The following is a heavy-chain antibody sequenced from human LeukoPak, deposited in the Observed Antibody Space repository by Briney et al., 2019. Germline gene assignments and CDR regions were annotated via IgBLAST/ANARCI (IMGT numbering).Heavy chain of an antibody. V-gene: IGHV3-23*01. Sequence: PGGSLRLSCAVSGLTFSSYAMSWVRQAPGKGLEWVSAISGSGTSTYYADSVKGRFIISRDNSKNALYLQMNSLRADDTAIYYCSRYCNGGSCYGDYWGQGTLVTVSS. CDR1: GLTFSSYA. D-gene: IGHD2-15*01. CDR2: ISGSGTST. J-gene: IGHJ4*02. CDR3: SRYCNGGSCYGDY.